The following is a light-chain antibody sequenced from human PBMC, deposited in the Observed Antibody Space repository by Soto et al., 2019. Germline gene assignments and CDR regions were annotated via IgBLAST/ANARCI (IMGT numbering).Light chain of an antibody. CDR3: QQYGGSPLYT. V-gene: IGKV3-20*01. CDR1: HSVSSGD. CDR2: GAS. J-gene: IGKJ2*01. Sequence: EIALTPSPGTLSLSPGAKATLSCRASHSVSSGDLSWYQQKPGQTPMLLIYGASTRSTGIPDRFSGSGSWTDFTLTISRLEAEDFAVDYCQQYGGSPLYTFGQGTKLEIK.